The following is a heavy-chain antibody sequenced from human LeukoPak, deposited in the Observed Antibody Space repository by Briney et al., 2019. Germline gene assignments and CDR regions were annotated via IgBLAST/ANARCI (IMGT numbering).Heavy chain of an antibody. Sequence: PGGSLRLSCAASGFTFSSYGMHWVRQAPGKGLEWVAFIRYDGSNKYYADSVKGRFTISRDNSKNTLYLQMNSLRAEDTAVYYCAKDKVRKYYYYYMDVWGKGTTVTVSS. CDR2: IRYDGSNK. CDR3: AKDKVRKYYYYYMDV. V-gene: IGHV3-30*02. CDR1: GFTFSSYG. D-gene: IGHD3-10*01. J-gene: IGHJ6*03.